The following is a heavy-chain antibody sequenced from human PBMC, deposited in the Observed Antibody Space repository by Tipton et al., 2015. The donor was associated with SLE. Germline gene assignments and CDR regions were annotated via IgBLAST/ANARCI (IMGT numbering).Heavy chain of an antibody. V-gene: IGHV3-13*01. CDR3: ARDWSVVGAVDY. Sequence: SLRLSCAASGFTFSIYDMQWVRQTTGKGLEWVSIIGTAGDTYYPDSVKGRFTISRENAKNSLYLQMNSLRAEDTAVYYCARDWSVVGAVDYWGQGTLVTVSS. D-gene: IGHD1-26*01. CDR1: GFTFSIYD. J-gene: IGHJ4*02. CDR2: IGTAGDT.